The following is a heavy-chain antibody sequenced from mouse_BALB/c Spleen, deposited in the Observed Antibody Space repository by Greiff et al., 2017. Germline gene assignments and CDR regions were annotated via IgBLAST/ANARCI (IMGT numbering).Heavy chain of an antibody. CDR2: IYPGNGNT. J-gene: IGHJ4*01. Sequence: VQVVESGPELVKPGASVRISCKASGYTFTSYYIHWVKHRPGQGLEWIGWIYPGNGNTKYNEKFKGKATLTADKSSSTAHMQLSGLTSEDSAVYFCARSREYYAMDYWGQGTSVTVSS. CDR3: ARSREYYAMDY. V-gene: IGHV1S56*01. CDR1: GYTFTSYY.